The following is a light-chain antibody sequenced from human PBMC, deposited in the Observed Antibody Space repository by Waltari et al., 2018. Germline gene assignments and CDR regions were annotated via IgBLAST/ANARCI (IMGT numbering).Light chain of an antibody. J-gene: IGKJ1*01. CDR2: TTS. V-gene: IGKV1-39*01. CDR1: QTISNY. Sequence: DIQMSQSPSSLSASVGDRVTITCRASQTISNYLNWYQQKPWKAPKLLIYTTSTLQSGVPSRFSGSGSGTDFTLTISSLQPEDFATYYCQQSYSSPRTFGQGTKVEIK. CDR3: QQSYSSPRT.